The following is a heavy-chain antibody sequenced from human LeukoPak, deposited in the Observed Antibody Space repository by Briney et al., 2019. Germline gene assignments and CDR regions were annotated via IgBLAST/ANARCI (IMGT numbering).Heavy chain of an antibody. CDR2: ISAYNGNT. D-gene: IGHD5-12*01. Sequence: ASVKVSCKASGYTFTSSDINWVRQATGQGLEWMGWISAYNGNTNYAQKLQGRVTMTTDTSTSTAYMELRSLRSDDTAVYYCARGSPAAYIARFDPWGQGTLVTVSS. CDR3: ARGSPAAYIARFDP. J-gene: IGHJ5*02. CDR1: GYTFTSSD. V-gene: IGHV1-18*01.